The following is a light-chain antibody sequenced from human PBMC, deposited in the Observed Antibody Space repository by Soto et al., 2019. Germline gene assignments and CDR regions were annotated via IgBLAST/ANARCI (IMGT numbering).Light chain of an antibody. J-gene: IGLJ3*02. V-gene: IGLV7-43*01. CDR1: TGAVNSGYY. Sequence: QTVVTQEPSLTVSPGGTVTLTCASSTGAVNSGYYPNWFQQKPGQAPRALIYSTSNKYSWTPARFSGSLLGGKAALTLSGVQPEDEAEYYCLLYYGGARVFGGGTKLTVL. CDR2: STS. CDR3: LLYYGGARV.